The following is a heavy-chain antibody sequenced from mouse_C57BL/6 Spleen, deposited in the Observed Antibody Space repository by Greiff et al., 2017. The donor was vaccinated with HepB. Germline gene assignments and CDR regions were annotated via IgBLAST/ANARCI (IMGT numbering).Heavy chain of an antibody. V-gene: IGHV5-17*01. CDR2: ISSGSSTI. CDR3: ARRGIYDGYPHWYFEV. Sequence: EVQLVESGGGLVKPGGSLKLSCAASGFTFSDYGMHWVRQAPEKGLEWVAYISSGSSTIYYADTVKGRFTISRDNAKNTLFLQMTSLRSEDTAMYYCARRGIYDGYPHWYFEVWGTGTTVTVSS. CDR1: GFTFSDYG. D-gene: IGHD2-3*01. J-gene: IGHJ1*03.